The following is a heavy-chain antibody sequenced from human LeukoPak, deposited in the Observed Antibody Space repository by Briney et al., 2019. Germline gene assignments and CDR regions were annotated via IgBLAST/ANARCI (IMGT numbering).Heavy chain of an antibody. CDR2: ISTSTAI. D-gene: IGHD3-22*01. CDR3: ARVAYVSSGYCLDY. Sequence: PGGSLRLSCAASGFSFSSYSMTWVRQAPGKGLEWVSYISTSTAISYADSVEGRFTISRDIAKNSLYLQMNTLRDEDTAVYYCARVAYVSSGYCLDYWGQGTLVAVSS. CDR1: GFSFSSYS. J-gene: IGHJ4*02. V-gene: IGHV3-48*02.